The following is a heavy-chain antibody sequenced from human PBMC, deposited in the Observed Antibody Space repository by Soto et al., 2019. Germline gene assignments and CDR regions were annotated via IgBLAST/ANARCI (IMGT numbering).Heavy chain of an antibody. D-gene: IGHD1-26*01. Sequence: PGESLKISCKGSGYSFTSYWIGWVRQMPGKGLEWMGITYPGDSDTRYSPSFQGQVTISADKSISTAYLQWSSLKASDTAMYYCARQKTYSGSYMFAFDIWGQGTMVTVSS. V-gene: IGHV5-51*01. CDR2: TYPGDSDT. CDR3: ARQKTYSGSYMFAFDI. J-gene: IGHJ3*02. CDR1: GYSFTSYW.